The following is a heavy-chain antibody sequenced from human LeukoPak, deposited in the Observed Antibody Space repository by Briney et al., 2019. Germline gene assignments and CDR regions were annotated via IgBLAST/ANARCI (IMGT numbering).Heavy chain of an antibody. CDR3: ARGSAEYSSGWSRGSYGLDV. V-gene: IGHV3-64*01. CDR1: GFTFGAYA. Sequence: PGGSLRLSCAASGFTFGAYAMHWVRQAPGKGLEYVSAINSNRGSTYYANSVRGRFTISRDNSKNTLSLQMGSLGTEDMAVYYCARGSAEYSSGWSRGSYGLDVWGQGTTVTVSS. CDR2: INSNRGST. J-gene: IGHJ6*02. D-gene: IGHD6-13*01.